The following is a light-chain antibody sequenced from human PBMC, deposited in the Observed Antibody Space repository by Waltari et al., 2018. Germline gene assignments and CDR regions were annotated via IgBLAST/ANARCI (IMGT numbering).Light chain of an antibody. CDR1: QSVSSN. Sequence: EIVMTQSPATLSVSPGETATLSCRASQSVSSNVAWYQKKPGQAPRLLIYDASTKATSIPARFKGSGSETEFTLTLRSLQSEDFAVYYCQQYNRWPPIAFGQGTRLEIK. V-gene: IGKV3-15*01. J-gene: IGKJ5*01. CDR2: DAS. CDR3: QQYNRWPPIA.